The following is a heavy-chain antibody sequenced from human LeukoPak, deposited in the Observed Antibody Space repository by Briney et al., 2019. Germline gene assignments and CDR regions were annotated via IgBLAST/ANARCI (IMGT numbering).Heavy chain of an antibody. CDR1: GFTFDDYA. V-gene: IGHV3-9*01. D-gene: IGHD6-13*01. CDR3: AKESYPSGGDPARTAAGTGYYFDY. Sequence: GGSLRLSCAASGFTFDDYAMHWVRQAPGKGLEWVSGISWNSGSIGYADSVKGRFTISRDNAKNSLYLQMNSLRAEDTALYYCAKESYPSGGDPARTAAGTGYYFDYWGQGTLVTVSS. CDR2: ISWNSGSI. J-gene: IGHJ4*02.